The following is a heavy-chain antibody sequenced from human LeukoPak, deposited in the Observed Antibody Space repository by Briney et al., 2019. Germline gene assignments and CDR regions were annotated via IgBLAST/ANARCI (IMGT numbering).Heavy chain of an antibody. CDR1: GFTFSDYY. CDR2: ISSSGSTI. V-gene: IGHV3-11*01. CDR3: ASREAYYDFWSGYDY. J-gene: IGHJ4*02. D-gene: IGHD3-3*01. Sequence: GGSLRLSCAASGFTFSDYYMSWIRQAPGKGLGWVSYISSSGSTIYYADSVKGRFTISRDNAKNSLYLQMNSLRAEDTAVYYCASREAYYDFWSGYDYWGQGTLVTVSS.